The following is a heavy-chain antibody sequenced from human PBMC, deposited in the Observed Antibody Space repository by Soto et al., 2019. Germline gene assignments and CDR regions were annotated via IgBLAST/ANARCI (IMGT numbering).Heavy chain of an antibody. CDR1: GFTFSSYA. J-gene: IGHJ6*02. CDR2: ISYDGSNK. D-gene: IGHD2-15*01. CDR3: ARDGSGGSCYSRSCYYGMDV. V-gene: IGHV3-30-3*01. Sequence: GGSLRLSCAASGFTFSSYAMHWVRQAPGKGLEWVAVISYDGSNKYYADSVKGRFTISRDNSKNTLYLQMNSLRAEDTAVYYCARDGSGGSCYSRSCYYGMDVWGQGTTVTVSS.